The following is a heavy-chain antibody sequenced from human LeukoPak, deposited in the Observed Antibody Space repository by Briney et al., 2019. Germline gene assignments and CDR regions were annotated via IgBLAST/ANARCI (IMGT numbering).Heavy chain of an antibody. CDR2: IYSGGST. D-gene: IGHD1-26*01. V-gene: IGHV3-53*01. Sequence: PGGSLRLSCAASGFTFSSYSMNWVRQAPGKGLEWVSVIYSGGSTYYADSVKGRFTISRDNSKNTLYLQMNSLRAEDTAVYYCAREVGSYYDWFDPWGQGTLVTVSS. J-gene: IGHJ5*02. CDR3: AREVGSYYDWFDP. CDR1: GFTFSSYS.